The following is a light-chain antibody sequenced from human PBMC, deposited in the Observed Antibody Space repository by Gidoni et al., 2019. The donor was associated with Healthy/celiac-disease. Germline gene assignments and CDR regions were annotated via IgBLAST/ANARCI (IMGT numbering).Light chain of an antibody. CDR2: GAS. V-gene: IGKV3-15*01. CDR1: QSVSSN. CDR3: QHYNNWPRT. J-gene: IGKJ1*01. Sequence: EIVMTQSPATLSVSPGESATLSCRASQSVSSNLAWYQQTPGPAPRPLIYGASTRATGIPARFSGSGSGTEFTLTISSLQSEDFAVYSCQHYNNWPRTFGQGTKVEIK.